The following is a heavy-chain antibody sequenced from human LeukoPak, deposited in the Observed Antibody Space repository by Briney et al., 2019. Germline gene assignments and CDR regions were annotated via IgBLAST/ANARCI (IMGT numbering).Heavy chain of an antibody. D-gene: IGHD2-2*01. CDR3: AKSKTPYRSSTNCLMFDY. V-gene: IGHV3-23*01. CDR2: ISGSGGGST. Sequence: GGSLRLSCAASGFTFSSYAMSWVRQAPGKGLEWVSGISGSGGGSTYDADSVKGRFTISRDNSKNTLYLQMNSLRAEDTAVYYCAKSKTPYRSSTNCLMFDYWGQGALVTVSS. J-gene: IGHJ4*02. CDR1: GFTFSSYA.